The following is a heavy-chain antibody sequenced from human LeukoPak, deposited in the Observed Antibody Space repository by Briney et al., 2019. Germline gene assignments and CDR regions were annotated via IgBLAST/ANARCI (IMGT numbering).Heavy chain of an antibody. Sequence: ASVKVSCKASGYTFTSYGISWVRQAPGQGLEWMGWISAYNGNTNYAQKLQGRVTMTTDTSTSAAYMELRSLRSDDTAVYYCARVPDYGDYGYFDYWGQGTLVTVSS. CDR1: GYTFTSYG. CDR3: ARVPDYGDYGYFDY. J-gene: IGHJ4*02. CDR2: ISAYNGNT. V-gene: IGHV1-18*01. D-gene: IGHD4-17*01.